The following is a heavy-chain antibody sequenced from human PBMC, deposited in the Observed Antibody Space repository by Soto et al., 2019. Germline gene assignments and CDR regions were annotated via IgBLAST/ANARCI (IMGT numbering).Heavy chain of an antibody. CDR3: ARGRYGDY. V-gene: IGHV1-18*01. CDR2: ISAHNGNT. J-gene: IGHJ4*02. Sequence: QVHLGQSGAEVKKPGASVKVSCKGSGYDFTTYGITWVRQAPGQGLEWMAWISAHNGNTDYAQKLQGRVTVTRDTSTSTAYMELRSLRSYDTAMYYCARGRYGDYWGQGALVTVSS. D-gene: IGHD1-1*01. CDR1: GYDFTTYG.